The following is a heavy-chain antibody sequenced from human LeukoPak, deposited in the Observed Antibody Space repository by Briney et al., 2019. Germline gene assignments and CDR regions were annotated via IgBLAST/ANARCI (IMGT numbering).Heavy chain of an antibody. Sequence: PGGSLRLSCAASGFTFSGSAMHWVRQTSGKGLEWVGRIRSKANSYATAYAASVKGRFTISRDDSKNTAYLQMNSLKAEDTAVYYCTSSYCSSTSCYEVYWGQGTLVTVSS. CDR3: TSSYCSSTSCYEVY. V-gene: IGHV3-73*01. CDR1: GFTFSGSA. CDR2: IRSKANSYAT. J-gene: IGHJ4*02. D-gene: IGHD2-2*01.